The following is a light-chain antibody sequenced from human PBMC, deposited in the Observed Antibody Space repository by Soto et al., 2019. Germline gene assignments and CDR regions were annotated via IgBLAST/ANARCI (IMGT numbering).Light chain of an antibody. J-gene: IGLJ1*01. Sequence: QSVLTQPPSVSAAPGQKVTISCSGSSSNIAKNSVSWYQQVPGTAPKLLIYDNNKRPSGIPDRFSGSKFGTSATLGITGLQTGDEADYYCAAWDSSLSGHVFGTGTQLTVL. CDR2: DNN. CDR1: SSNIAKNS. CDR3: AAWDSSLSGHV. V-gene: IGLV1-51*01.